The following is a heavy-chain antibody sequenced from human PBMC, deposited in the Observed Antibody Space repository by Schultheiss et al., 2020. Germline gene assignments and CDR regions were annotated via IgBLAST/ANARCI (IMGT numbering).Heavy chain of an antibody. J-gene: IGHJ4*02. Sequence: GESLKISCKASGYTFTGYYTHWVRQAPGQGLEWMGRINPNSGGTNYAQKFQGRVTMTRDTSISTAYMELSRLRSDDTAVYYCARGQWLGLTNPFGYWGQGTLVTVSS. CDR1: GYTFTGYY. D-gene: IGHD6-19*01. CDR2: INPNSGGT. V-gene: IGHV1-2*06. CDR3: ARGQWLGLTNPFGY.